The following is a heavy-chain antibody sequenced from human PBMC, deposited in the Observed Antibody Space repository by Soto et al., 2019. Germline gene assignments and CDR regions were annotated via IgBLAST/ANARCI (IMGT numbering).Heavy chain of an antibody. CDR3: ASEEVGVVPAAIQLYYYYYSMDV. D-gene: IGHD2-2*01. Sequence: QVQLQQWGAGLLKPSETLSLTCAVYGGSFSGYYWSWIRQPPGKGLEWIGEINHSGSANYNPSLKIRVTISVDTSKNQFSLTLSSVTAADTAVYYCASEEVGVVPAAIQLYYYYYSMDVWGQGTTVTVSS. CDR2: INHSGSA. J-gene: IGHJ6*02. V-gene: IGHV4-34*01. CDR1: GGSFSGYY.